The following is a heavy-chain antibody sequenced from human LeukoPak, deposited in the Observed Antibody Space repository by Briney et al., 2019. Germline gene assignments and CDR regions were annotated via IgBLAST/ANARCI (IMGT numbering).Heavy chain of an antibody. J-gene: IGHJ4*02. CDR2: INPNGGGT. Sequence: GASVKVSCKTSGYTFSGYYIHWVRQAPGQGLEWMGWINPNGGGTNYPQKFRGRVTMTRDTSIGTAYMEVTRLRSDDTAVYYCTRDGGQHLGVLNYWGQGTQVIVSS. CDR3: TRDGGQHLGVLNY. D-gene: IGHD2-2*01. CDR1: GYTFSGYY. V-gene: IGHV1-2*02.